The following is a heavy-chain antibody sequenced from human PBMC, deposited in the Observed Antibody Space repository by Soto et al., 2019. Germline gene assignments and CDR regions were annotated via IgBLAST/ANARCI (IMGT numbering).Heavy chain of an antibody. Sequence: QVQLVESGGGVVQPGRSLRLSCAASGFTFRNYAMHWVRQAPGKGLECVAVISYDGGNKFYRDYVKGRFTISRDNSMNTVYLQINSLRYEDTAVYYCARGDREDIAVVIGVRPGEYGVDVWGQGTTVTVSS. J-gene: IGHJ6*02. CDR2: ISYDGGNK. CDR3: ARGDREDIAVVIGVRPGEYGVDV. CDR1: GFTFRNYA. D-gene: IGHD2-15*01. V-gene: IGHV3-30-3*01.